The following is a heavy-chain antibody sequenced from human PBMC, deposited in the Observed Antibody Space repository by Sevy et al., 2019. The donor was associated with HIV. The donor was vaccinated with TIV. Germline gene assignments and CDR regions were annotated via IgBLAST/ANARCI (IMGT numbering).Heavy chain of an antibody. J-gene: IGHJ4*02. CDR3: AGNRYDVLTGFGRLDS. CDR1: GGTLRSYS. V-gene: IGHV1-69*13. CDR2: LIPVFDTA. D-gene: IGHD3-9*01. Sequence: SVKVSCRASGGTLRSYSVNWVRQAPGLGLEWMGGLIPVFDTADYAQQLKGRVIITANDSTSTVYMELSSLRSDDTAVYYCAGNRYDVLTGFGRLDSWGQGTLVTVSS.